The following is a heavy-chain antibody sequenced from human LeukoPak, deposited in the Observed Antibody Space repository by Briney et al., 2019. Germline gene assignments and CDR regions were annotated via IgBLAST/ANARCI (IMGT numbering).Heavy chain of an antibody. J-gene: IGHJ4*02. CDR1: GFTFDDYA. Sequence: GGSLRLSCAASGFTFDDYAMHWVRQAPGKGLEWVSGISWNSGSIGYADSVKGRYTISRDNAKNSLYLQMNSLRAEDTALYYCAKARRGYSYGYDYWGQGTLVTVSS. CDR3: AKARRGYSYGYDY. CDR2: ISWNSGSI. D-gene: IGHD5-18*01. V-gene: IGHV3-9*01.